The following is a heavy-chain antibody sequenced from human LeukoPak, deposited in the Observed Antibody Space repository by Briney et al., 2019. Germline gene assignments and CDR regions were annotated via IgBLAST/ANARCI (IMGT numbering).Heavy chain of an antibody. Sequence: SETLSLTCTVSGGSISSYYWSWIRQPPGKGLEWIGYIYYSGSTNYNPSLKSRVTISVDTSKNQFSLKLSSVTAADTAVYYCARVVVVPTAIPNNWFDPWGQGTLVTVSS. CDR3: ARVVVVPTAIPNNWFDP. CDR1: GGSISSYY. J-gene: IGHJ5*02. D-gene: IGHD2-2*02. V-gene: IGHV4-59*08. CDR2: IYYSGST.